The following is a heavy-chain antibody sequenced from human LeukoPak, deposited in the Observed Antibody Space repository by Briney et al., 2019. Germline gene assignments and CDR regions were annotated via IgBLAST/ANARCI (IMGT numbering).Heavy chain of an antibody. Sequence: ETLSLTCTVSGGSISSGTYYWGWIRQPPGKGLEWVSAISGSGGSTYYADSVKGRFTISRDNSKNTLYLQMNSLRAEDTAVYYCAKHGGSYGPGGHRNWFDPWGQGTLVTVSS. CDR3: AKHGGSYGPGGHRNWFDP. D-gene: IGHD5-18*01. V-gene: IGHV3-23*01. CDR1: GGSISSGTYY. J-gene: IGHJ5*02. CDR2: ISGSGGST.